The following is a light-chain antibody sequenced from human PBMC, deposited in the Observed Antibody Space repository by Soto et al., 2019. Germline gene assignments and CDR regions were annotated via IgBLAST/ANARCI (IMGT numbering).Light chain of an antibody. V-gene: IGLV1-40*01. Sequence: QPVLTQPPSVSGAPGQRVTICCSGSSSNIGAGYDVHWYQQLPGTAPKLLIYGNSNRPSGVPDRFSGSKSDTSASLAMTGLQAEDDADYYCQSYDISLSGVVFGGGTKLTVL. J-gene: IGLJ3*02. CDR3: QSYDISLSGVV. CDR2: GNS. CDR1: SSNIGAGYD.